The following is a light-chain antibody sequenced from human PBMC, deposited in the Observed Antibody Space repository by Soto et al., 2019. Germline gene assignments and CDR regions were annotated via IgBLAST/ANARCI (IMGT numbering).Light chain of an antibody. CDR1: ISDIGTYNY. V-gene: IGLV2-14*01. Sequence: QSALAQPASASGSPGQSITISCSGTISDIGTYNYVSWYRQHAGKAPKLIIYEVSHRPSGVSTRFSGSKSGRTASLTISGLQAEDEAHYYCCSSTGITTLVSATGTKVTVL. CDR3: CSSTGITTLV. CDR2: EVS. J-gene: IGLJ1*01.